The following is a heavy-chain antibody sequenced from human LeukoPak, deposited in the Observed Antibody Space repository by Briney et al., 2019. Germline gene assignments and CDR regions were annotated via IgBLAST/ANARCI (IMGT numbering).Heavy chain of an antibody. D-gene: IGHD2-15*01. CDR1: GCTFDDYA. Sequence: GGSLRPSCAASGCTFDDYAMHWVRQAPGKGLEWVSGISWNSGSIGYADSVKGRFTISRDNAKNSLYLHMNSLRAEDTALYYCANDMRGEGYPDSWGQGTLVTVSS. CDR2: ISWNSGSI. CDR3: ANDMRGEGYPDS. V-gene: IGHV3-9*01. J-gene: IGHJ4*02.